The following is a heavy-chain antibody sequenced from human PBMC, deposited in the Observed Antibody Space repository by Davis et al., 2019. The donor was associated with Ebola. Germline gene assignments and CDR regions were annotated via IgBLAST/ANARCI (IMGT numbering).Heavy chain of an antibody. CDR2: ISGSGGST. CDR3: AKGYGSGSPRYNWFDP. Sequence: GSLRLSCAASGFTFSSYAMSWVRQAPGKGLEWVSAISGSGGSTYYADSVKGRFTISRDNSKNTLYLQMNSLRAEDTAVYYCAKGYGSGSPRYNWFDPWGQGTLVTVSS. CDR1: GFTFSSYA. J-gene: IGHJ5*02. V-gene: IGHV3-23*01. D-gene: IGHD3-10*01.